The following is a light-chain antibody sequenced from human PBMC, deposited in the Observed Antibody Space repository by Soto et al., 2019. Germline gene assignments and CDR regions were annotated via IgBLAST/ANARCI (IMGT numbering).Light chain of an antibody. CDR3: QQYHISPPDT. Sequence: EIVMTQSPATLSVSPGERATLSCRASQSVSSNLAWYQQKPGQDPRLLIYGASTRATGIPARFSGSGSGTAFTLTISSLQSEDFAVYYCQQYHISPPDTFGQGTKVEIK. J-gene: IGKJ2*01. V-gene: IGKV3-15*01. CDR1: QSVSSN. CDR2: GAS.